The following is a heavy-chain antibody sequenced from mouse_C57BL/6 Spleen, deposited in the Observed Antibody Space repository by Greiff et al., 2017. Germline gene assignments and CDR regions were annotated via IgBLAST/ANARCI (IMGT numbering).Heavy chain of an antibody. CDR1: GYTFTSYW. Sequence: QVQLKQPGAELVKPGASVKLSCKASGYTFTSYWMQWVKQRPGQGLEWIGEIDPSDSYTNYNQKFKGKATLTVDTSSSTAYMQLSSLTSEDSAVYYCARRPRDSYFDCWGQGTTLTVSS. J-gene: IGHJ2*01. CDR2: IDPSDSYT. D-gene: IGHD3-3*01. V-gene: IGHV1-50*01. CDR3: ARRPRDSYFDC.